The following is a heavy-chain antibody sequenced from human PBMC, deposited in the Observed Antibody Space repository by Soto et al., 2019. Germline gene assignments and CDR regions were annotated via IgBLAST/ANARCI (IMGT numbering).Heavy chain of an antibody. D-gene: IGHD6-13*01. CDR2: IIPIFGTA. CDR1: GGTFSSYA. Sequence: QVQLVQSGAEVKKPGSAVKVSCKASGGTFSSYAISWVRQAPGQGLEWMGGIIPIFGTANYAQKFQGRVTITADESTRTADMELSSLRSEDTAVYYCAREGIAAAGLDAFDLWGQGTMVTVSS. CDR3: AREGIAAAGLDAFDL. J-gene: IGHJ3*01. V-gene: IGHV1-69*01.